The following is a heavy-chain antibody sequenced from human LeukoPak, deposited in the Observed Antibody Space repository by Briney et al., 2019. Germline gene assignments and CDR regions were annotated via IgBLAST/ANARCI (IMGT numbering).Heavy chain of an antibody. Sequence: PGGSLRLSCAASGFTVSSNYMNWVRQAPGKGLEWVSSISGSRNYIYYADSVKGRFTISRDNAKNSLYLQMNSLRAEDTAVYYCARRFGEGAFDIWGQGTMVTVSS. CDR2: ISGSRNYI. CDR3: ARRFGEGAFDI. D-gene: IGHD3-10*01. V-gene: IGHV3-21*01. J-gene: IGHJ3*02. CDR1: GFTVSSNY.